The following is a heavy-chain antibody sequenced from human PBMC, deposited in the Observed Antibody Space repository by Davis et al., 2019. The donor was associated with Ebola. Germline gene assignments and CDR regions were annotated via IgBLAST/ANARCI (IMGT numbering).Heavy chain of an antibody. Sequence: PSETLSLTCTVSGGSISSYYWSWIRQPPGKGLEWIGEINHSGSTNYNPSLKSRVTISVDTSKNQFSLKLSSVTAADTAVYYCARGGRFLEWLLSGLDFDYWGQGTLVTVSS. J-gene: IGHJ4*02. CDR3: ARGGRFLEWLLSGLDFDY. CDR2: INHSGST. D-gene: IGHD3-3*01. V-gene: IGHV4-34*01. CDR1: GGSISSYY.